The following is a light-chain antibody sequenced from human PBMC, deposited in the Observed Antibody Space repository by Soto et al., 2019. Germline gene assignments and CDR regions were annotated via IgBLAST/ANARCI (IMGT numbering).Light chain of an antibody. CDR1: SSDIDTYDY. J-gene: IGLJ1*01. CDR3: CSYGGGNNFYV. V-gene: IGLV2-8*01. CDR2: EVS. Sequence: QSALTQPPSASGSPGQSVTISCTGTSSDIDTYDYVSWYQHLPDKAPKLIIYEVSKRPSGVPDRFSGSKSGNTASLTVSGLQAEDEGDYYCCSYGGGNNFYVFGTGTRSPS.